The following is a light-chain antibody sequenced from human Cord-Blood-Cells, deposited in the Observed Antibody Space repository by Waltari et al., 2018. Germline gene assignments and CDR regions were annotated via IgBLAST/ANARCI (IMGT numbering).Light chain of an antibody. Sequence: QPALTQPPSASGSPGQPVTTSCTGTSSAVGGYNYVSWYHQHPGKAPKLMIYEVSKRPSGVPDRFSGSKSGNTASLTVSGLQAEDEADYYCSSYAGSNNWVFGGGTKLTVL. CDR2: EVS. J-gene: IGLJ3*02. V-gene: IGLV2-8*01. CDR3: SSYAGSNNWV. CDR1: SSAVGGYNY.